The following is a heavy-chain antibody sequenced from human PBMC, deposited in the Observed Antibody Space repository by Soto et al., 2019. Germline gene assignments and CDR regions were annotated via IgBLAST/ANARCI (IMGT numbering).Heavy chain of an antibody. Sequence: EVQLVESGGGLVQPGGSLRLSCAASGFTFSSYSMNWVRQAPGKGLEWVSYISSSSSTIYYAVSVDGRFTIYRDNANNSLYLQMNSLRAEDTAVYYCARDPIRGLRSGYDYFDYWGQGTLVTVSS. CDR1: GFTFSSYS. J-gene: IGHJ4*02. CDR2: ISSSSSTI. V-gene: IGHV3-48*01. CDR3: ARDPIRGLRSGYDYFDY. D-gene: IGHD5-12*01.